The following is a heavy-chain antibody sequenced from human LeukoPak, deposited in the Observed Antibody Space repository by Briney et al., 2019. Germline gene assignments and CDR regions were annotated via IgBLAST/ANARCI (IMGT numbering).Heavy chain of an antibody. J-gene: IGHJ4*02. D-gene: IGHD2-15*01. CDR2: ISYEGDST. V-gene: IGHV3-30*03. Sequence: GGSLRLSCAASGFIFRIYGMHWVRQAPGKGLEWVALISYEGDSTYYADSVKGRFTISRDNSKDMLYLQMNSLRAEDTAVYYCARKPVALWYFDYWGQGTLVTVSS. CDR1: GFIFRIYG. CDR3: ARKPVALWYFDY.